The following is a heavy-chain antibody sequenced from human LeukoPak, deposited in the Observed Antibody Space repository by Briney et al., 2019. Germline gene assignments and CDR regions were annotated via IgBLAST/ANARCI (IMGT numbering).Heavy chain of an antibody. CDR1: GFIVSNNY. D-gene: IGHD4-23*01. J-gene: IGHJ4*02. V-gene: IGHV3-53*01. Sequence: GGSLRLSCAASGFIVSNNYMSWVRQAPGKGLEWVSAIYGGDSRDYADSVKGRFTISRDNSKNTLYLQMNSLRTEDTAVYYCATLYGGLRADGYWGQGTLVTVSS. CDR2: IYGGDSR. CDR3: ATLYGGLRADGY.